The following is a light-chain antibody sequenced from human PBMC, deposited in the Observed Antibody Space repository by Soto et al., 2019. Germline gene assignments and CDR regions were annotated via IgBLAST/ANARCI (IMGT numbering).Light chain of an antibody. CDR1: QSISSTY. CDR2: GAS. J-gene: IGKJ1*01. V-gene: IGKV3-20*01. Sequence: EIVLTQSPGTLSLSPGERATRSCRASQSISSTYLAWYQQKPGQAPRLLIYGASSRATGIPDRFSGSGSGTDFTLTISRLEPEDFALYFCQQHGISPTFGQGTKVEIK. CDR3: QQHGISPT.